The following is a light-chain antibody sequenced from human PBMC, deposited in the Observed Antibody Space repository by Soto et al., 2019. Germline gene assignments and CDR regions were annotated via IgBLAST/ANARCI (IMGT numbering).Light chain of an antibody. CDR2: EVS. CDR3: SSYSGTNYHYV. J-gene: IGLJ1*01. CDR1: SSDVGGYNY. Sequence: QSALTQPPSACGSFGQSVTISCTGTSSDVGGYNYVSWYQQHPGKAPKLMIYEVSERPSGVPDRFSGSKSGNTASLTVSGLQADDEADYDCSSYSGTNYHYVFGTGTKVPVL. V-gene: IGLV2-8*01.